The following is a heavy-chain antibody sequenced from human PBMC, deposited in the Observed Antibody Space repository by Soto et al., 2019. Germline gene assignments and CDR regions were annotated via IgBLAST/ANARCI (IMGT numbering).Heavy chain of an antibody. CDR3: VATYGDYLDY. CDR1: GYSFTSYW. CDR2: IDPSDSYT. J-gene: IGHJ4*02. D-gene: IGHD4-17*01. V-gene: IGHV5-10-1*04. Sequence: GASLKISCKGSGYSFTSYWISWVRQMPGKGLEWMGRIDPSDSYTNYSPSFQGQVTISADKSISTAYLQWSSLKASDTAIYYCVATYGDYLDYWGQGTLVTVSS.